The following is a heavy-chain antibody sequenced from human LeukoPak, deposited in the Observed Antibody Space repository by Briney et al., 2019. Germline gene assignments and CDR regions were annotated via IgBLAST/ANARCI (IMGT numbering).Heavy chain of an antibody. J-gene: IGHJ4*02. D-gene: IGHD3-9*01. Sequence: GGSPRLSCAASGFTFDSSAMSWVRQAPGKGLEWVSTITDTGDSTHYADSVKGRFTISRDNSKNTLYLQMNSLRTEDTAVYYCAKDYDMSIGSLDYWGQGTLVTVSS. CDR2: ITDTGDST. CDR1: GFTFDSSA. CDR3: AKDYDMSIGSLDY. V-gene: IGHV3-23*01.